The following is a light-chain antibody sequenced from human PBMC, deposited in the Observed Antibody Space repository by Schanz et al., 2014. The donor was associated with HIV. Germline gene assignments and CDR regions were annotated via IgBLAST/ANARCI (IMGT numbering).Light chain of an antibody. CDR1: SSDVGGYNY. CDR3: QSYDRSLSAYV. Sequence: QSALTQPPSASGSPGQSVTISCTGTSSDVGGYNYVSWYQQHPGKAPKIMIYEVSKRPSGVPDRFSGSKSGNTASLTVSGLQAEDEADYYCQSYDRSLSAYVFGTGTKLTVL. J-gene: IGLJ1*01. V-gene: IGLV2-8*01. CDR2: EVS.